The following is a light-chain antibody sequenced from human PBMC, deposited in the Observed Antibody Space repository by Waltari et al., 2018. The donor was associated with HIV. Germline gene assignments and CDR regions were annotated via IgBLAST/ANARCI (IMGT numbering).Light chain of an antibody. V-gene: IGLV2-8*01. CDR2: DVI. CDR1: SSAVGGYNY. CDR3: SSHAGSKVV. Sequence: QSALTQPPSATGSPGQSVTFSCTGTSSAVGGYNYASCNQQHPGKAPKLMIYDVIKRPSGVPDRFSCSKPGNTASLTGSGLQPEDEADYYCSSHAGSKVVFGGGTRLTVL. J-gene: IGLJ2*01.